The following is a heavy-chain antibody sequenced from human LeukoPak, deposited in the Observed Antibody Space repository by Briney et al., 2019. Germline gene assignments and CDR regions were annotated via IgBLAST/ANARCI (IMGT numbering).Heavy chain of an antibody. CDR3: ARQGRAVAGTDY. CDR1: GGSISSYY. D-gene: IGHD6-19*01. V-gene: IGHV4-59*08. Sequence: PSETLSLTCTVSGGSISSYYWSWIRQPPGKGLEWIGYIYYSGSTNYNPSLKSRVTISVDTSKNQFSLKLSSVTAADTAVYYCARQGRAVAGTDYWGQGTLVTVSS. J-gene: IGHJ4*02. CDR2: IYYSGST.